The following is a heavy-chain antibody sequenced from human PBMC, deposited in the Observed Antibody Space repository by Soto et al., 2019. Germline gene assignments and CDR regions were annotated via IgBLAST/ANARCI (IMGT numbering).Heavy chain of an antibody. CDR1: GFSFNTYE. CDR3: AYGGSCDY. Sequence: EVQLVESGGGLVQPGGSLRLSCAASGFSFNTYEMNWVRQAPGKGLEWVSYISSSGSTIYYADSVKGRFTVSRDNGKNSLYLQMNSLRAEDTAVFYCAYGGSCDYWGQGTQVTVSS. J-gene: IGHJ4*02. V-gene: IGHV3-48*03. CDR2: ISSSGSTI. D-gene: IGHD1-26*01.